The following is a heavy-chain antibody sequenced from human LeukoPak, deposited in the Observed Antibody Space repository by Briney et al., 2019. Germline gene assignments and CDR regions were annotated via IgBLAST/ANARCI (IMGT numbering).Heavy chain of an antibody. CDR1: GGSISSGGYY. J-gene: IGHJ6*02. Sequence: SETLSLTCTVSGGSISSGGYYWGWLRQQPGRGLEWSGYINDSGSTYDNPSLKRRVTISVNTSKNQFSLKLSSVTAADTAVYYCARDRAGYGDLGYYGMDVWGQGTTVTVSS. V-gene: IGHV4-31*03. D-gene: IGHD4-17*01. CDR2: INDSGST. CDR3: ARDRAGYGDLGYYGMDV.